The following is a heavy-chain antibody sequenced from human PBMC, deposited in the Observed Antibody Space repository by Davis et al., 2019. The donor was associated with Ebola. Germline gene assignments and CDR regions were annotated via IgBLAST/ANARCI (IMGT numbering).Heavy chain of an antibody. V-gene: IGHV6-1*01. CDR2: TYYRSKWFV. CDR3: ARDPPYDQGYDY. CDR1: GDRVSSNTAA. Sequence: SQTLSLTCAISGDRVSSNTAAWTWIRQSPSRGLEWLGRTYYRSKWFVDYAVSVKSRMTINSDTSKNQFSLQLSSVTPEDTAVYYCARDPPYDQGYDYWGQGILVTVSS. J-gene: IGHJ4*02. D-gene: IGHD3-22*01.